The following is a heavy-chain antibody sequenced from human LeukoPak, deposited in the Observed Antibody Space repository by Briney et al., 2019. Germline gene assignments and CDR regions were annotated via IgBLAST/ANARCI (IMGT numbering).Heavy chain of an antibody. CDR2: IDYRGST. Sequence: SETLSLTCTVSGGSISTYYWSWIRQPPGKGLEWIAYIDYRGSTTYNPSLRSRVTISVDTSRNQFSLKLYSVTAADTAVYYCARSRSGYSYDHAAFEIWGQGTMVTVSS. CDR1: GGSISTYY. V-gene: IGHV4-59*01. J-gene: IGHJ3*02. D-gene: IGHD5-18*01. CDR3: ARSRSGYSYDHAAFEI.